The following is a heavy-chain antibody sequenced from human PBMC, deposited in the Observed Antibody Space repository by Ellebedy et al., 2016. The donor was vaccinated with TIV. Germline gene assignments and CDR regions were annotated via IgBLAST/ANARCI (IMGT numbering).Heavy chain of an antibody. CDR2: ISASGGNT. CDR1: GFTFSSYA. Sequence: PGGSLRLSCAASGFTFSSYAMTRVRQAPGKGLEWVSVISASGGNTYYADSVKGRFTISRDNSKNTLHLQMNSLRAEDTAVYYCAKDLKFYDRSALPSGVFDIWGQGTMVTVSS. J-gene: IGHJ3*02. CDR3: AKDLKFYDRSALPSGVFDI. V-gene: IGHV3-23*01. D-gene: IGHD3-22*01.